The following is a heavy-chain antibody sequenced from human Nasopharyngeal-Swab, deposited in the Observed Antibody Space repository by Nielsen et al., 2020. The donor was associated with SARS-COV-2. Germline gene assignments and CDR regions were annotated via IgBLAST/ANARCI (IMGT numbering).Heavy chain of an antibody. Sequence: WVRQAPGQGLEWMGGIIPIFGTANYAQKFQGRVTITADESTSTAYMELSSLRSEDTAVYYCARPTTGITGTSDYWGQGTLVTVSS. V-gene: IGHV1-69*01. J-gene: IGHJ4*02. CDR2: IIPIFGTA. CDR3: ARPTTGITGTSDY. D-gene: IGHD1-20*01.